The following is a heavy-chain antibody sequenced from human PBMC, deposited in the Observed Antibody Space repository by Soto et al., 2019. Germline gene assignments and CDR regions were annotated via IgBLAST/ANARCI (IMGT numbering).Heavy chain of an antibody. D-gene: IGHD1-26*01. V-gene: IGHV4-30-4*01. CDR1: GGSISSGDYY. CDR2: IYYSGST. J-gene: IGHJ6*02. Sequence: LTCTVSGGSISSGDYYWSWIRQPPGKGLEWIGYIYYSGSTYYNPSLKSRVTISVDTSKNQFSLKLSSVAAADTAVYYCARGATYYYYGMDVWGQGTTVTVSS. CDR3: ARGATYYYYGMDV.